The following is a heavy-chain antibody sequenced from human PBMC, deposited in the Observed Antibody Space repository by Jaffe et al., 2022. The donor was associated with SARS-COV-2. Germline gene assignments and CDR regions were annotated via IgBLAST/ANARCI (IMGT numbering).Heavy chain of an antibody. CDR3: ARVGSSGSLGNYFDC. J-gene: IGHJ4*02. V-gene: IGHV3-53*02. CDR2: IYSGGST. Sequence: EVQLVETGGGLIQPGGSLRLSCAASGFTVSNNFVSWVRRAPGKALEWVSIIYSGGSTYYADSVKGRFTISRDNSKNTVYLQMNSLSADDTAVYYCARVGSSGSLGNYFDCWGQGTLVTVSS. CDR1: GFTVSNNF. D-gene: IGHD3-22*01.